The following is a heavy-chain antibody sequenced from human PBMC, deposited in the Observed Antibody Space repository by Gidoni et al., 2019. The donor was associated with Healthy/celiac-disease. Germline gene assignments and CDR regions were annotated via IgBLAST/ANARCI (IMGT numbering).Heavy chain of an antibody. CDR1: GFSLSTSGMC. D-gene: IGHD2-2*01. Sequence: QVTLRESGPALVKPTQTLTLTCTFSGFSLSTSGMCVSWIRQPPGKALEWLALIDWDDDKYYSTSLKTRLTISKDTSKNQVVLTMTNMDPVDTATYYCARSAVVPAAPSGWFDPWGQGTLVTVSS. CDR2: IDWDDDK. J-gene: IGHJ5*02. CDR3: ARSAVVPAAPSGWFDP. V-gene: IGHV2-70*01.